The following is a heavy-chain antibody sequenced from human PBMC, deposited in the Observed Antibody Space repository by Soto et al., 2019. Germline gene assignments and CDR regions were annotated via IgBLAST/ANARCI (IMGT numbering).Heavy chain of an antibody. CDR2: IIPIFVTT. Sequence: QVQLVQSGAEVKKPGSSVKVSCKASGGTFSSYAISWVRQAHGQGLELMGGIIPIFVTTNYAQQLQGRVTINADESTSTAYVEMSSLRSEDTAVYYCARAEYYYDSSGLSSIDYWGQGTLVTVSS. V-gene: IGHV1-69*01. CDR1: GGTFSSYA. D-gene: IGHD3-22*01. J-gene: IGHJ4*02. CDR3: ARAEYYYDSSGLSSIDY.